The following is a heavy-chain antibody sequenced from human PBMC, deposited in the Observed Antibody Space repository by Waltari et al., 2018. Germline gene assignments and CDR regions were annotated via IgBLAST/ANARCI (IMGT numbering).Heavy chain of an antibody. V-gene: IGHV1-3*01. CDR3: ARVLHCSGGSCYLGYFQH. CDR2: INAGNGNT. D-gene: IGHD2-15*01. CDR1: GYTFTSYA. Sequence: QVQLVQSGAEVKKPGASVKVSCKASGYTFTSYAMHWVRQPPGQRLEWMGWINAGNGNTKYSQKFQGRVTITRDTSASTAYMELSSLRSEDTAVYYCARVLHCSGGSCYLGYFQHWGQGTLVTVSS. J-gene: IGHJ1*01.